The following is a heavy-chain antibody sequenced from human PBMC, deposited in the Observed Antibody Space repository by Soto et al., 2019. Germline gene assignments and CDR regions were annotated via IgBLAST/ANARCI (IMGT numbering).Heavy chain of an antibody. V-gene: IGHV4-39*01. J-gene: IGHJ6*03. CDR1: GGSISSSSYY. Sequence: SETLSLTCTVSGGSISSSSYYWGWIRQPPGKGLEWIGSIYYSGSTYYNPSLKSRVTISVDTSKNQFSLKLSSVTAADTAVYYCARHLGYGSGSYSSYYYYYMDVWGKGTTVTVSS. D-gene: IGHD3-10*01. CDR2: IYYSGST. CDR3: ARHLGYGSGSYSSYYYYYMDV.